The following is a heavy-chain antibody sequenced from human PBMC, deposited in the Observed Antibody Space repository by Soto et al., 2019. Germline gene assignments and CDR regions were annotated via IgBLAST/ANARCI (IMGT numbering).Heavy chain of an antibody. CDR3: VRGQFSAFDC. J-gene: IGHJ4*02. V-gene: IGHV6-1*01. D-gene: IGHD4-4*01. CDR1: GDSVSRTSVA. Sequence: QVQLHQSGPGLVKPSQTLSLTCAISGDSVSRTSVAWNWIRQSPSRGLDWLGRTYYRYKWNSDYAVSVRGRITLNPDTSKSQFSLQLNYVTPEDTAVYYCVRGQFSAFDCWGQGTLVTVSS. CDR2: TYYRYKWNS.